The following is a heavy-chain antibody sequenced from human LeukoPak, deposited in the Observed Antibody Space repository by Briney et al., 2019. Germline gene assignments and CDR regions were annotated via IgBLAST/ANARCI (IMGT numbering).Heavy chain of an antibody. CDR3: ARKPIFNNAWYYFDY. D-gene: IGHD3-9*01. CDR1: GGSISSYY. CDR2: IYYSGST. V-gene: IGHV4-59*12. Sequence: SETLSLTCTVSGGSISSYYWSWIRQPPGKGLEWIGYIYYSGSTSYNPSLKSRVTISVDTSKNQFSLKLSSVTAADTAVYYCARKPIFNNAWYYFDYWGQGTLVTVSS. J-gene: IGHJ4*02.